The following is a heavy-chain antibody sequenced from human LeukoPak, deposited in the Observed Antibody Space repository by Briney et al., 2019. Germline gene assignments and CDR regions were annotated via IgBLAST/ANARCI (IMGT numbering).Heavy chain of an antibody. D-gene: IGHD7-27*01. V-gene: IGHV3-48*01. CDR3: ARDLGATGDPDY. CDR1: GFTFTTYW. CDR2: ISSTIDTT. J-gene: IGHJ4*02. Sequence: GSLRLSCAASGFTFTTYWMHWVRQAPGKGLVWVSYISSTIDTTFYADSVKGRFTISRDNAKNSLYLQMNGLRVEDTAVYYCARDLGATGDPDYWGQGTLVTVSS.